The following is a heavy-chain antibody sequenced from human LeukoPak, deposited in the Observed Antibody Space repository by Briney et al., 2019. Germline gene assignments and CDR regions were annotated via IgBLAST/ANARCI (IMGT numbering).Heavy chain of an antibody. J-gene: IGHJ3*02. Sequence: PSETLSLTCTVSGGSISSGGTYWGWIRHHPGRGLDWIGYIYYSGSTYYNPSLKSRVTISVDTSKNQFSLKLSSVTAADTAVYYCARGGYGDYVGAFDIWGQGTMVTVSS. D-gene: IGHD4-17*01. CDR2: IYYSGST. V-gene: IGHV4-31*03. CDR1: GGSISSGGTY. CDR3: ARGGYGDYVGAFDI.